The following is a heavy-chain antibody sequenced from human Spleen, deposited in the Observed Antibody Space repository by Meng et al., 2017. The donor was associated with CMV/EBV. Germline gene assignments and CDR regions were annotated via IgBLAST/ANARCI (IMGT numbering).Heavy chain of an antibody. V-gene: IGHV3-7*01. CDR1: GITFSSCE. J-gene: IGHJ4*02. Sequence: GGSLRLSCAASGITFSSCEMNWVRQAPGRGLEWVANIKEDGSMKYYVDSVKGRFTISRDNAKKSLYLQMNSLRAEDTAVYYCARGGRQWTYWGQGTLVTVSS. D-gene: IGHD6-19*01. CDR2: IKEDGSMK. CDR3: ARGGRQWTY.